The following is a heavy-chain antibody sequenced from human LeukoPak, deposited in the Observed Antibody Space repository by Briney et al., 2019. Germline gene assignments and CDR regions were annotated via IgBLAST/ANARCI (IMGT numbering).Heavy chain of an antibody. Sequence: SETLSLTCGVYGGSFSGYYWSWIRQLPGMGLEWIGEINHSGSTNYNPSLKSRVTISVDTSKNQFSLRLTSVTAADTAVYYCARGLIGYNKWFDPWGQGTLVTVSS. CDR1: GGSFSGYY. CDR3: ARGLIGYNKWFDP. J-gene: IGHJ5*02. CDR2: INHSGST. V-gene: IGHV4-34*01. D-gene: IGHD5-24*01.